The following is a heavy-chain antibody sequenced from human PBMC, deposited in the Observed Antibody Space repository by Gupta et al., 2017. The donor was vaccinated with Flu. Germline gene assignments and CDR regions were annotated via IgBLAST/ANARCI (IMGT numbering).Heavy chain of an antibody. CDR2: IIPVFGPT. CDR1: GVTFSTYA. V-gene: IGHV1-69*01. Sequence: QVQLVQSGAEVKKPGSLVKVSCKASGVTFSTYAINWVLQAPGQGLEWLGGIIPVFGPTNYAQKFQGRVTITADESTSTAYMEISSLRSEDTAVYYCARKGGGHCSGGSCYSFDFWGQGTLVTVSS. D-gene: IGHD2-15*01. J-gene: IGHJ4*02. CDR3: ARKGGGHCSGGSCYSFDF.